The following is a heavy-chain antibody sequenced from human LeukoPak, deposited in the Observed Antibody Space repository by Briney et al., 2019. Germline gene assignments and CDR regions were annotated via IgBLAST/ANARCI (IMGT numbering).Heavy chain of an antibody. CDR3: ARGESITMIV. D-gene: IGHD3-22*01. Sequence: TGGSLRLSCAASGFTFSSYEMNWVRQAPGKGLEWVSYISSSGSTIYYADSVKGRFTISRDNAKKSLYLQMNSLRAEDTAVYYCARGESITMIVWSQGTLVTVSS. CDR1: GFTFSSYE. J-gene: IGHJ4*02. V-gene: IGHV3-48*03. CDR2: ISSSGSTI.